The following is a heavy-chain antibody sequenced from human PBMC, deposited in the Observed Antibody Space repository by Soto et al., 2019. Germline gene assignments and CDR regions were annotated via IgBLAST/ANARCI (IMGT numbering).Heavy chain of an antibody. Sequence: PSETLSLTCTVSGGSISSSSYYWGWIRQPPGKGLEWIGSIYYSGSTYYNPSLKSRVTISVDTSKNQFSLKLSSVTAADTAVYYCAKGGLVRGVIYGYFDYWGQGTLVTVSS. D-gene: IGHD3-10*01. V-gene: IGHV4-39*01. CDR1: GGSISSSSYY. J-gene: IGHJ4*02. CDR3: AKGGLVRGVIYGYFDY. CDR2: IYYSGST.